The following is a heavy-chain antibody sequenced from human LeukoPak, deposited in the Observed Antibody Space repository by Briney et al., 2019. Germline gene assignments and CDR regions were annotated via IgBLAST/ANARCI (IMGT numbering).Heavy chain of an antibody. CDR3: PRDLLPAAGEYYFDY. CDR1: GFTFSSYG. J-gene: IGHJ4*02. Sequence: GGSLRLSCAASGFTFSSYGMSWVRQAPGKGLEWVSAISGSGGSTYYADSVKGRFTISRDNSKNTLYLQMNSLRAEDTAVYYCPRDLLPAAGEYYFDYWGQGTLVTVSS. CDR2: ISGSGGST. D-gene: IGHD6-13*01. V-gene: IGHV3-23*01.